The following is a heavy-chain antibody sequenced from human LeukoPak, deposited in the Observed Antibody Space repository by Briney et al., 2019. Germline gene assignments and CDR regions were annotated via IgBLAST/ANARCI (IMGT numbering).Heavy chain of an antibody. V-gene: IGHV1-2*02. CDR1: GYTFADYY. Sequence: GASVKVSCTTSGYTFADYYMHWVRQAPGQGLEWMGWINPSSGGTNYAQKFQGRVIMTRDTSISTAYMEVSGLRSDDTAVYYCARDHQNFWSGHYFYYYGMDVWGQGTTVTVSS. CDR2: INPSSGGT. CDR3: ARDHQNFWSGHYFYYYGMDV. J-gene: IGHJ6*02. D-gene: IGHD3-3*01.